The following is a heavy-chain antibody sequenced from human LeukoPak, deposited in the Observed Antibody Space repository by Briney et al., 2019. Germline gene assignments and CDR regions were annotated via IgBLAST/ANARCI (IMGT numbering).Heavy chain of an antibody. J-gene: IGHJ3*02. Sequence: PSETLSLTCTVSGGSISSGGYYWGWIRQHPGKGLEWIGYIYYSGSTYYNPSLKSRVTISVDTSKDQFSLKLSSVTAADTAVYYCARVQMSRGAFDIWGQGTMVTVSS. CDR2: IYYSGST. CDR3: ARVQMSRGAFDI. CDR1: GGSISSGGYY. D-gene: IGHD3-10*01. V-gene: IGHV4-31*03.